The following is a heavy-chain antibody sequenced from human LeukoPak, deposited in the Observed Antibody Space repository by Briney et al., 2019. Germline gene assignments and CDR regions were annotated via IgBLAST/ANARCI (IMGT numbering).Heavy chain of an antibody. CDR2: ISGSGGST. V-gene: IGHV3-23*01. CDR1: GFTFSSYA. J-gene: IGHJ3*02. Sequence: TGGSLRLSCAASGFTFSSYAMSWVRQAPGKGLEWVSAISGSGGSTYYADSVKGRFTISRDNSKNTLYLQVNSLRAEDTAVYYCAKDIVVVPAATNYDAFDIWGRGTMVTVSS. CDR3: AKDIVVVPAATNYDAFDI. D-gene: IGHD2-2*01.